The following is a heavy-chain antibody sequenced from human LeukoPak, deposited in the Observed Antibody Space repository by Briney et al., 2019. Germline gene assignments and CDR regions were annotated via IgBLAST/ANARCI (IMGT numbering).Heavy chain of an antibody. D-gene: IGHD1-1*01. CDR3: ARTSGSWKDYFDY. CDR2: IYPGDSYT. J-gene: IGHJ4*02. CDR1: GYSFTSYW. V-gene: IGHV5-51*01. Sequence: KYGESLKISCKGPGYSFTSYWIGWVRQMPGKGLEWMGIIYPGDSYTRYSTSFQGQVTISADKSIITAYLQWSSLKASDTAMYYCARTSGSWKDYFDYWGQGTLVTVSS.